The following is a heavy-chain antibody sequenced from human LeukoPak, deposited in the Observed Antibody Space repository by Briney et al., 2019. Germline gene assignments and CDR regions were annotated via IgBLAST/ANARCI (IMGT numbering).Heavy chain of an antibody. Sequence: PGGSLRPSCAASGFTFSSYWMSWVRQAPGKGLEWVANIKQDGSEKNYVDSVKGRFTISRDNAKISLYLQMDSLRAEDTAVYYCARVSSGWYNDYWGQGTLVTVSS. CDR1: GFTFSSYW. V-gene: IGHV3-7*01. CDR3: ARVSSGWYNDY. J-gene: IGHJ4*02. D-gene: IGHD6-19*01. CDR2: IKQDGSEK.